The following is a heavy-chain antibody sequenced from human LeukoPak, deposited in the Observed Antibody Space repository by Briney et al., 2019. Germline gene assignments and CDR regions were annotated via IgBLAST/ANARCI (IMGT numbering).Heavy chain of an antibody. CDR1: GFSFGDYY. J-gene: IGHJ4*02. D-gene: IGHD3/OR15-3a*01. Sequence: GGSLRLSCEASGFSFGDYYMTWIRQAPGKGLEWISNINSNSYTIYYADSVKGRFTISRDNAKRSLYLQMDRLRAEDTAVYYCVIGPRQKRGLNTYWGQGTLVIVSS. V-gene: IGHV3-11*01. CDR2: INSNSYTI. CDR3: VIGPRQKRGLNTY.